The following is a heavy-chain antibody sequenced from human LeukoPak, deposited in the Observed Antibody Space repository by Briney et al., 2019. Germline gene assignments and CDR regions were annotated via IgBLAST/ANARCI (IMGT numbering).Heavy chain of an antibody. CDR1: GGFISNYY. Sequence: LETLSLTCTVSGGFISNYYWSWIRQPAGKGLEWIGRMYTSGSTNYNPSLKSRVTMSVDTSKNQFSLKLSFVTAADTAVYYCATSETSVFTGERQPKLKGWFDPWGQGTLVTVSS. D-gene: IGHD1-26*01. CDR3: ATSETSVFTGERQPKLKGWFDP. J-gene: IGHJ5*02. CDR2: MYTSGST. V-gene: IGHV4-4*07.